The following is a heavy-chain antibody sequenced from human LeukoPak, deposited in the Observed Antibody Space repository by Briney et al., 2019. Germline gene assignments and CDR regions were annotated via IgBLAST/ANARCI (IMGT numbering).Heavy chain of an antibody. CDR2: ISSSGSTI. Sequence: GGSLRLSCAASGFTFSSYEMNWVRQAPGKGLEWVSYISSSGSTIYYADSVKGRFTISRDNAKNSLYLQMNSLRAEDTAVYYCAKVVSYYYDSSSYSLDAFDIWGQGTMVTVSS. V-gene: IGHV3-48*03. CDR1: GFTFSSYE. D-gene: IGHD3-22*01. J-gene: IGHJ3*02. CDR3: AKVVSYYYDSSSYSLDAFDI.